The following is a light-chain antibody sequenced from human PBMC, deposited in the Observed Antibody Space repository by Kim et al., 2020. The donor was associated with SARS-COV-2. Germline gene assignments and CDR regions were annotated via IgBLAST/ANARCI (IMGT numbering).Light chain of an antibody. CDR3: QQYSSSPPT. CDR1: QSVSSSY. V-gene: IGKV3-20*01. Sequence: EIVLTQSPGTLSLSPGERATLSCRASQSVSSSYLAWYQQKPGQAPRLLIYGASSRATGIPDRFSGSGSGTDFTLTISRLEAEDFAVYYCQQYSSSPPTFGQGTKVDIK. CDR2: GAS. J-gene: IGKJ1*01.